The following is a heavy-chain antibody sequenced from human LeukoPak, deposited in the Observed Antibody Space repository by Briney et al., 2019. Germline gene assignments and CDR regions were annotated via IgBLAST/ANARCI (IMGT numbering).Heavy chain of an antibody. CDR1: GFTFSSYA. V-gene: IGHV3-30-3*01. J-gene: IGHJ3*02. CDR3: ARPYSSGWRDAFDI. D-gene: IGHD6-19*01. CDR2: ILYDGSNK. Sequence: GGALRLSCAASGFTFSSYAMHWVRQAPGKGLEWVAVILYDGSNKYYADSVKGRFTISRDNSKNTLYLQMNSLRAEDTAVYYCARPYSSGWRDAFDIWGQGTMVTVSS.